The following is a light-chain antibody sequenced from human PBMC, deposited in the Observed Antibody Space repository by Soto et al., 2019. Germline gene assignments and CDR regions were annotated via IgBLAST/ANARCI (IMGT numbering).Light chain of an antibody. V-gene: IGLV2-8*01. CDR2: EVT. Sequence: QSVLTQPPSASGSPGQSVTISFTGTSSDVGGYNYVSWYHQYPGRAPKLMIYEVTKRPSGVPDRFSGSKSGNTASLTVSGLQAEDEADYYCSSYAASNNFYFVFGGGTKLTVL. CDR1: SSDVGGYNY. CDR3: SSYAASNNFYFV. J-gene: IGLJ3*02.